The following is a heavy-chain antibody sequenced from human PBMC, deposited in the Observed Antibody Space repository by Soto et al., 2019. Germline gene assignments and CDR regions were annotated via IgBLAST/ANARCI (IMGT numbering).Heavy chain of an antibody. V-gene: IGHV4-61*01. CDR1: GGSVSSGRYY. Sequence: LSLTCTVSGGSVSSGRYYWSWIRQPHGKGLEWIGYIYYSGSTNYNPSLKSRLTISVDKSKNQFTLQLTSVTVADTAVYYCPPSYGNAWHTYRGQGTQVTFSS. CDR3: PPSYGNAWHTY. CDR2: IYYSGST. D-gene: IGHD3-10*01. J-gene: IGHJ4*02.